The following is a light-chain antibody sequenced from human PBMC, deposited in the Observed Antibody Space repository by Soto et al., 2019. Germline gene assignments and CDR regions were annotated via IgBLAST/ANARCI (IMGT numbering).Light chain of an antibody. V-gene: IGKV1-12*01. Sequence: DIQMTQSPSSVSASVGDRVTITCRASQDIDSWLAWYQQKPGEAPKLLIFTGSLLHSGVPPRFSVSVSWTDFTLTISSLQPEDFATYYWQQTLSVPPTFGQGTKV. CDR1: QDIDSW. CDR3: QQTLSVPPT. J-gene: IGKJ1*01. CDR2: TGS.